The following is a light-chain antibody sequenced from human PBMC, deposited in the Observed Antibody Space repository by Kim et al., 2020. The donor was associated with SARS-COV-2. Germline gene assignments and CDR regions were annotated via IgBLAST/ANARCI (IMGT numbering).Light chain of an antibody. V-gene: IGLV3-1*01. CDR1: KLGDKH. CDR2: QDN. Sequence: SYELTQPPSVSVSPGQTASITCSGDKLGDKHACWYQQKPGQSPVLVIYQDNKRPSGIPERFSGSNSGNTATLTISGTQAMDEADYYCQAWDTSTSYVFGRVTHLTVL. J-gene: IGLJ7*01. CDR3: QAWDTSTSYV.